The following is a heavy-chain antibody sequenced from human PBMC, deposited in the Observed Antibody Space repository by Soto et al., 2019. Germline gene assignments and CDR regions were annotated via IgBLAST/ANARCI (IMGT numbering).Heavy chain of an antibody. D-gene: IGHD5-18*01. Sequence: QVQLVQSGAEVKKPGASVKVSCKASGYTFTSYGISWVRQAPGQGLEWMGWISAYNGNTNYAQKLQGRVTMTTDTSTSTAYMELRSLRSDDTAVYYCARDRNTAMVRKYYYYYYGMDVWGQGTTVTVSS. CDR2: ISAYNGNT. V-gene: IGHV1-18*01. CDR1: GYTFTSYG. CDR3: ARDRNTAMVRKYYYYYYGMDV. J-gene: IGHJ6*02.